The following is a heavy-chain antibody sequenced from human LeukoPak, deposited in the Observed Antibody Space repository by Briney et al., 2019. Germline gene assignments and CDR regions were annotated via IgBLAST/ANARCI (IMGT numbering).Heavy chain of an antibody. CDR1: GGSISSGGYY. J-gene: IGHJ4*02. Sequence: SETLSLTCTVSGGSISSGGYYWSWIRQHPGKGLEWIGYIYYSGSTYYNPSLKSRVTISVDTSKNQFSLKLSSVTAADTAVYYCARGSSRYCSGGSCSYFDYWGQGTLVTVSS. CDR3: ARGSSRYCSGGSCSYFDY. CDR2: IYYSGST. D-gene: IGHD2-15*01. V-gene: IGHV4-31*03.